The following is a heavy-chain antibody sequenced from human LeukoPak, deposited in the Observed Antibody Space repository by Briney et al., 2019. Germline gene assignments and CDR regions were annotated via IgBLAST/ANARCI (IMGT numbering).Heavy chain of an antibody. CDR1: GYTFTSYG. CDR3: ARVDRYCSSTTCYAPNGY. V-gene: IGHV1-18*01. J-gene: IGHJ4*02. D-gene: IGHD2-2*01. Sequence: GASVKVSCKASGYTFTSYGISWVRQAPGQGLEWMGWISAYNGNTNYAQKFQGRVTMTRDTSISTAYMEVNSLRSEDTAVYYCARVDRYCSSTTCYAPNGYWGQGTLVTVSS. CDR2: ISAYNGNT.